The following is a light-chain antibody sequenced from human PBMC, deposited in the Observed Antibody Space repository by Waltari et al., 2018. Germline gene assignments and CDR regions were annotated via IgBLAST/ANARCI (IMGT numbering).Light chain of an antibody. CDR3: MQGLQTPT. CDR1: QSLDSNGDKN. V-gene: IGKV2-28*01. Sequence: DIVMTQSPLSLPVTPGETASISCRSSQSLDSNGDKNLEWYLQKPGQSPQLLISLGSRRAAGDPDRFSGSGSDTDFTLKSSGVEAEDVGIYYCMQGLQTPTFGQGTRLDI. J-gene: IGKJ5*01. CDR2: LGS.